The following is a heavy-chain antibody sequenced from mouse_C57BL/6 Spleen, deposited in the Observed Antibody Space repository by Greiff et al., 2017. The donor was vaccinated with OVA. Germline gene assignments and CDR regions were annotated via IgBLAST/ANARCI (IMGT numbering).Heavy chain of an antibody. D-gene: IGHD2-4*01. Sequence: QVQLKESGAELVKPGASVKMSCKASGYTFTSYWITWVKQRPGQGLEWIGDIYPGSGSTNYNEKFKSKATLTVDTSSSTAYMQLSSLTSEDSAVYYCARPSYYDYDEDYAMDYWGQGTSVTVSS. CDR3: ARPSYYDYDEDYAMDY. J-gene: IGHJ4*01. V-gene: IGHV1-55*01. CDR2: IYPGSGST. CDR1: GYTFTSYW.